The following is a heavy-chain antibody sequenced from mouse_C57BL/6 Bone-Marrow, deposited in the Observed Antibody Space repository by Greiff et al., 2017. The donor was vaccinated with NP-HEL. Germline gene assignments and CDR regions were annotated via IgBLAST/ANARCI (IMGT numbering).Heavy chain of an antibody. J-gene: IGHJ3*01. Sequence: VKLQESGPELVKPGASVKLSCKASGYTFTSYDINWVKQRPGQGLEWIGWIYPRDGSTKYNEKFKGQATLTVDPSSSTAYMELHSLTSEDSAVYFFAREPTQAWFAYWGQGTLVTVSA. CDR2: IYPRDGST. V-gene: IGHV1-85*01. CDR3: AREPTQAWFAY. CDR1: GYTFTSYD.